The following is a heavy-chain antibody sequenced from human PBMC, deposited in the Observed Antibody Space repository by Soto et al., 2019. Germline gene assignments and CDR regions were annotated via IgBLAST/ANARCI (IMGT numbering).Heavy chain of an antibody. J-gene: IGHJ6*02. CDR2: ISYDGSNK. CDR3: AKHNSTLSAPYYYYGMDV. Sequence: PGGSLRLSXAASGFTFSSYGMHWVRQAPGKGLEWVAVISYDGSNKYYADSVKGRFTISRDNSKNTLYLQMNSLRAEDTAVYYYAKHNSTLSAPYYYYGMDVWGQGTTVTVSS. V-gene: IGHV3-30*18. D-gene: IGHD1-20*01. CDR1: GFTFSSYG.